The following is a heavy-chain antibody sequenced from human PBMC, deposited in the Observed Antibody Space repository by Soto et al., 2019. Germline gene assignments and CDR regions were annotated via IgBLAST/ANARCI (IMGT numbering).Heavy chain of an antibody. CDR3: ARVELSMATIYAAFDI. D-gene: IGHD5-12*01. CDR1: GGSVCIYA. CDR2: IIPIFGTA. V-gene: IGHV1-69*13. J-gene: IGHJ3*02. Sequence: SAEISRTACGGSVCIYAISGVRKAPGQGLEWMGGIIPIFGTANYAQKFQGRVTITADESTSTAYMELSSLRSEDTAVYYCARVELSMATIYAAFDIWGQGTMVTVSS.